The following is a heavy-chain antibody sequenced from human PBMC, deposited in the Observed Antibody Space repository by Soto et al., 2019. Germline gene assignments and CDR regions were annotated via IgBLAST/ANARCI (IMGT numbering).Heavy chain of an antibody. D-gene: IGHD3-22*01. J-gene: IGHJ3*02. V-gene: IGHV3-21*01. Sequence: EVQLVESGGGLVKPGGSLRLSCAASGFTFSSYSMNWVRQAPGKGLEWVSSISSSSSYIYYADSVKGRFTISRDNAKNSLYLQMNSLRAEDTAVYYCARGSYYYDSTNAFDIWGQGTMVTVSS. CDR1: GFTFSSYS. CDR3: ARGSYYYDSTNAFDI. CDR2: ISSSSSYI.